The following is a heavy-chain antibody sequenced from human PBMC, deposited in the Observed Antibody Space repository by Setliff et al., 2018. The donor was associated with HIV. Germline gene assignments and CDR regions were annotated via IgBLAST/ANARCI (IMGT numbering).Heavy chain of an antibody. D-gene: IGHD5-12*01. CDR3: VRYDVYEYGYQVFDI. CDR1: GYSLTSYW. J-gene: IGHJ3*02. Sequence: PGESLKISCKGSGYSLTSYWIAWVRQMPGKGLEWMGIIYPGDSDTRYSPSFQGQVTISADKSINTAYLQWSSLKVSDSAIYYCVRYDVYEYGYQVFDIWGQGTTVTVSS. CDR2: IYPGDSDT. V-gene: IGHV5-51*01.